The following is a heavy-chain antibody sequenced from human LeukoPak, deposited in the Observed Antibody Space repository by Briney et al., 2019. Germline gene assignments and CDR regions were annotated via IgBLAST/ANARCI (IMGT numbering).Heavy chain of an antibody. CDR2: IGDSGGST. J-gene: IGHJ4*02. Sequence: PGGSLRLSCAVSGITLSNYGMTWVRQAPGKGLEWVAGIGDSGGSTNYADSVKGRFTISRDNSKNTLYLQMNSLRAEDTAVYYCAKDRYFYYGSGSYLDYWGQGTLVTVSS. CDR1: GITLSNYG. CDR3: AKDRYFYYGSGSYLDY. D-gene: IGHD3-10*01. V-gene: IGHV3-23*01.